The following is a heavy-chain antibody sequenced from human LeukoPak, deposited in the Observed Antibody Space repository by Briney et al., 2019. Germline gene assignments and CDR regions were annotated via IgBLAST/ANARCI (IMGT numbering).Heavy chain of an antibody. CDR3: ARLYDSSGYSFDI. J-gene: IGHJ3*02. CDR2: IYYSGST. CDR1: GASISSSVSY. D-gene: IGHD3-22*01. Sequence: PSQTLSLTCTVSGASISSSVSYWGWVRQPPGKGLEWIGHIYYSGSTYYNASLRSPVTISVDTSKNQFSLKLSSVTAADTAVYYCARLYDSSGYSFDIWGQGTMVTVSS. V-gene: IGHV4-30-4*01.